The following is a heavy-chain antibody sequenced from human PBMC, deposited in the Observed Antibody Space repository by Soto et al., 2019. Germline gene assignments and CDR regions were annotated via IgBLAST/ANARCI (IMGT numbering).Heavy chain of an antibody. CDR1: GGTFSSYA. D-gene: IGHD3-22*01. V-gene: IGHV1-69*13. Sequence: SVKVSCKASGGTFSSYAISWVRQAPGQGLEWMGGIIPIFGTANYAQKFQGRVTITADESTSTAYMELSSLRSEDTAVYYCAGDLRVLYYYDSSGPLDAFDIWGQGTMVTVSS. CDR3: AGDLRVLYYYDSSGPLDAFDI. J-gene: IGHJ3*02. CDR2: IIPIFGTA.